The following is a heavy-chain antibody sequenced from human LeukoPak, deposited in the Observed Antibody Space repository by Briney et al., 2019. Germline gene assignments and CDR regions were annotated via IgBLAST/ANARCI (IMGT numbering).Heavy chain of an antibody. J-gene: IGHJ4*02. CDR2: TYYSGRP. V-gene: IGHV4-59*08. CDR3: ARHHGHQFSDSWHLRGSFDY. CDR1: GASISALY. Sequence: SSETLSLTCAVYGASISALYWGWIRQSPGKGLEWIGYTYYSGRPTYNPSLKSRVTISLDTSKNQFSLRANSVTAADTAIYYCARHHGHQFSDSWHLRGSFDYWGRGILVAVSS. D-gene: IGHD6-13*01.